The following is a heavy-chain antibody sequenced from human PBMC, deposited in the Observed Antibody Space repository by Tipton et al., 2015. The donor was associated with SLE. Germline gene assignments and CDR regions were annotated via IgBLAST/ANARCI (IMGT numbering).Heavy chain of an antibody. J-gene: IGHJ4*02. CDR2: ISGSGGST. Sequence: SLRLSCAASGFTFSSYAMSWVRQAPGKGLEWVSAISGSGGSTYYADSVKGRFTISRDNSKNTLYLQMNSLRAEDTAVYYCAKDPRDEGYCSGGSCQGFDYWGQGTLVTVSS. CDR3: AKDPRDEGYCSGGSCQGFDY. V-gene: IGHV3-23*01. D-gene: IGHD2-15*01. CDR1: GFTFSSYA.